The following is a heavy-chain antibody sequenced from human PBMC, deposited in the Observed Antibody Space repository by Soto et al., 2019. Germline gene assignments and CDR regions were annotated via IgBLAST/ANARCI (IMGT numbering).Heavy chain of an antibody. D-gene: IGHD3-10*01. CDR2: ISAYNGNT. CDR3: ARDRYLQYYYGSEDDAFDI. CDR1: GYTFTSYG. J-gene: IGHJ3*02. V-gene: IGHV1-18*01. Sequence: GASVKVSCTASGYTFTSYGISWVRQAPGQGLEWMGWISAYNGNTNYAQKLQGRVTMTTDTSTSTAYMELRSLRSDDTAVYYCARDRYLQYYYGSEDDAFDIWGQGTMVTVSS.